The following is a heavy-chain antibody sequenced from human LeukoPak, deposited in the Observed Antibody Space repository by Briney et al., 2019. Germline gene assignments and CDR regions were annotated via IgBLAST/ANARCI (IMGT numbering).Heavy chain of an antibody. J-gene: IGHJ4*02. Sequence: GGSLRLSCTASGFTFGDYAMSWVRQAPGKGLEWVGFIRSKAYGGTTEYAASVKGRFTISRDDSKSIAYLQMNSLKTEDTAVYYCTRNITIFDYWGQGTLVTVSS. CDR3: TRNITIFDY. D-gene: IGHD3-10*01. V-gene: IGHV3-49*04. CDR2: IRSKAYGGTT. CDR1: GFTFGDYA.